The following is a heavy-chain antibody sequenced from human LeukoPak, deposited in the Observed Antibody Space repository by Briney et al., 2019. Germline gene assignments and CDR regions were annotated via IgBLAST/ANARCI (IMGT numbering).Heavy chain of an antibody. CDR2: ISYDGSNK. Sequence: GRSLRLSCAASGFTFSYYAMHWVRQAPGKGLEWVAVISYDGSNKFYADSVRGRFTISRDNSKSTLYLQMNSLRAEDTAVYYCARFVSIAEENRFDPWGQGTLVTVSS. D-gene: IGHD6-6*01. V-gene: IGHV3-30*01. J-gene: IGHJ5*02. CDR3: ARFVSIAEENRFDP. CDR1: GFTFSYYA.